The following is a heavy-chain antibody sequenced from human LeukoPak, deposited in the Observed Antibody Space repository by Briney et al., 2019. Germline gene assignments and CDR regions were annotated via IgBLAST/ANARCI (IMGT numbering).Heavy chain of an antibody. CDR1: GCTFTSYG. CDR2: ISAYNGNT. V-gene: IGHV1-18*01. CDR3: ARVISLVRGITAMGY. Sequence: ASVKVSCKASGCTFTSYGISWVRQAPGQGLEWMGWISAYNGNTNYAQKLQGRVTMTTDTSTSTAYVELRSLRSDDTAVYYCARVISLVRGITAMGYWGQGTLVTVSS. J-gene: IGHJ4*02. D-gene: IGHD3-10*01.